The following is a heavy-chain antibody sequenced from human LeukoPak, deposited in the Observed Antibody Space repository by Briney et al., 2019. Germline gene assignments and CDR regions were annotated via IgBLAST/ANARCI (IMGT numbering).Heavy chain of an antibody. Sequence: SETLSLTCTVSGGSISSYYWSWIRQPPGKGLEWIGSIYYSGSTYYNPSLKSRVTISVDTSKNQFSLKLSSVTAADTAVYYCARGGPGGFDYWGQGTLVTVSS. CDR3: ARGGPGGFDY. CDR1: GGSISSYY. J-gene: IGHJ4*02. V-gene: IGHV4-59*12. CDR2: IYYSGST.